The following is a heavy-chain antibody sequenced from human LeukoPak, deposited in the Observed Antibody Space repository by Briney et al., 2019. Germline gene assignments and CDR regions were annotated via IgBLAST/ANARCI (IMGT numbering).Heavy chain of an antibody. CDR1: GGSISSYY. J-gene: IGHJ6*02. D-gene: IGHD6-19*01. Sequence: SETLSLTCTVSGGSISSYYWSWIRQPPGKGLEWIGYIYYSGSTNYNPSLKSRVTISVDTSKNQFSLKLSSVTAADTAVYYCARGVEWLVPGMDVWGQGTTVTVSS. CDR3: ARGVEWLVPGMDV. CDR2: IYYSGST. V-gene: IGHV4-59*01.